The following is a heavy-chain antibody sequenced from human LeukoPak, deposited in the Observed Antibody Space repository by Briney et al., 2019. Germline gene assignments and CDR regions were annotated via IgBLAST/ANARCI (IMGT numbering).Heavy chain of an antibody. Sequence: PGGSLRLSCAASGFTFNSYGMHWVRQAPGEGLEWVSSISSSNYYIYYADSVKGRFTISRDNAKNSLYLQMNSLRAEDTAVYYCARVHAVAGGYAFDIWGQGTMVTVSS. V-gene: IGHV3-21*01. CDR2: ISSSNYYI. J-gene: IGHJ3*02. CDR3: ARVHAVAGGYAFDI. D-gene: IGHD6-19*01. CDR1: GFTFNSYG.